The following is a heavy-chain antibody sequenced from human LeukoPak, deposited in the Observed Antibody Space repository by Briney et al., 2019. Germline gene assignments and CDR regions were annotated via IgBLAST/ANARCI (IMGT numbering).Heavy chain of an antibody. CDR3: TKDEGWEHHY. J-gene: IGHJ4*02. CDR1: EITIRSSG. CDR2: ISASDGNT. D-gene: IGHD1/OR15-1a*01. Sequence: GGSLRLSCAASEITIRSSGMSRVRQAPGKGLEWVSGISASDGNTYYADSVQGRFTISRDSSENTLYLQMNSLRAGDTAIYYCTKDEGWEHHYWGQGTLVTVSS. V-gene: IGHV3-23*01.